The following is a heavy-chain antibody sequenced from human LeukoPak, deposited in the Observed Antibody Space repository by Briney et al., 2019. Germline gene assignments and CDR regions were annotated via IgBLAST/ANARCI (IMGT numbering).Heavy chain of an antibody. V-gene: IGHV3-23*01. CDR2: ISGSGSST. CDR3: ATTTWGNMVRGVTNYFDY. J-gene: IGHJ4*02. CDR1: GFTLSSDA. Sequence: PGGSLRLSCAASGFTLSSDAMSWVRQAPGKGLEWVSVISGSGSSTYYADSVKGRFTISRDNSKNTLFLQMSSLRAEDTAVYYCATTTWGNMVRGVTNYFDYWGQGTLVTVSS. D-gene: IGHD3-10*01.